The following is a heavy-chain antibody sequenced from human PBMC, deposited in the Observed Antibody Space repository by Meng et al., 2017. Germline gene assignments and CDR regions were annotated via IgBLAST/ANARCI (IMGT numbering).Heavy chain of an antibody. Sequence: QVQLPQWGGGLLTPSETLSLTWAGYGGSFSGYYWSWLRPPPGKGLEWIGEINHSGSTNYNPSLKSRVTISVDTSKNQFSLKLSSVTAADTAVYYCARDTVEAYCGGDCCPLGYWGQGTLVTVSS. J-gene: IGHJ4*02. D-gene: IGHD2-21*02. CDR1: GGSFSGYY. CDR2: INHSGST. CDR3: ARDTVEAYCGGDCCPLGY. V-gene: IGHV4-34*01.